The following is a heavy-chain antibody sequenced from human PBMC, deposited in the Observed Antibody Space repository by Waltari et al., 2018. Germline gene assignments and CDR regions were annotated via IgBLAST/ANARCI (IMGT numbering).Heavy chain of an antibody. CDR1: GGSISSSSYY. CDR3: ATKRESSAAGFDY. CDR2: IHYSGRT. Sequence: QLQLQESGPGLVKPSETLSFTCTVSGGSISSSSYYWGWIRQPPGKGMEWFGSIHYSGRTYYNPSLKSRGTISVDTSKNQFSLKLSSVTAADTAVYYCATKRESSAAGFDYWGQGTLVTVSS. D-gene: IGHD6-19*01. V-gene: IGHV4-39*01. J-gene: IGHJ4*02.